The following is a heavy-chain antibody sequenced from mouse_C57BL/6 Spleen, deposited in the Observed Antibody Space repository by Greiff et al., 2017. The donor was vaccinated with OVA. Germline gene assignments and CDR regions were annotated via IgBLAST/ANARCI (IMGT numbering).Heavy chain of an antibody. CDR3: TEGGLRRAWFAY. Sequence: SGAELVRPGASVTLSCKASGYTFTDYEMHWVKQTPVHGLEWIGAIDPETGGTAYNQKFKGKAILTADKSSSTAYMELRSLTSEDSAVYYGTEGGLRRAWFAYWGQGTLVTVSA. V-gene: IGHV1-15*01. J-gene: IGHJ3*01. D-gene: IGHD2-4*01. CDR1: GYTFTDYE. CDR2: IDPETGGT.